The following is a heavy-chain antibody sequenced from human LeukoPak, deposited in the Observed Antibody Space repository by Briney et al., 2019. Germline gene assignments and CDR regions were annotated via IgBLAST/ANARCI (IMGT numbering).Heavy chain of an antibody. CDR3: ARAYSGYRSRGFDY. V-gene: IGHV3-33*01. CDR1: GFTFTSYG. D-gene: IGHD5-12*01. J-gene: IGHJ4*02. CDR2: IWYDGSNK. Sequence: GGSLRLSCAVSGFTFTSYGMHWVRQAPGKGLEWVANIWYDGSNKYYADSVKGRFTISRDNSKNTVSLQMTSLRAEDTAVYYCARAYSGYRSRGFDYWGQGTLVSVSS.